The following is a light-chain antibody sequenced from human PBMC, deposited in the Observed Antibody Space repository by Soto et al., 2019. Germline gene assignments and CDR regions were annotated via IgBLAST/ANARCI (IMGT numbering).Light chain of an antibody. CDR1: QNIKRY. V-gene: IGKV1-39*01. CDR3: QQSYSIPQT. CDR2: AAS. Sequence: DIQMTQYPASLSASIGDRVTITCRTSQNIKRYLNWYQQEPGKAPKLLIYAASILQSGVPSRFTGSGSGTDFTLAINSLQPEDFTTYYCQQSYSIPQTFGQGTNVDIK. J-gene: IGKJ1*01.